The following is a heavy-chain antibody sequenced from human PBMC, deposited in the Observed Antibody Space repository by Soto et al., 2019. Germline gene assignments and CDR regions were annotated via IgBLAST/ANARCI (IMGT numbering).Heavy chain of an antibody. J-gene: IGHJ5*02. V-gene: IGHV1-18*01. Sequence: ASVKVSCKASGYTFTSYGISWVRQAPGQGLEWMGWISGYDAKTNYAQKLQGRVTMTTDTSTSTAYMELRSLRSDDTAVYYCARYDFWSGYYGITGWFDPCGQGTLVTVSS. CDR1: GYTFTSYG. D-gene: IGHD3-3*01. CDR2: ISGYDAKT. CDR3: ARYDFWSGYYGITGWFDP.